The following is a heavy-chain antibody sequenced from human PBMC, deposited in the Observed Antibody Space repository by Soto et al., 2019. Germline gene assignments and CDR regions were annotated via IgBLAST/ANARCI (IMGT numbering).Heavy chain of an antibody. J-gene: IGHJ6*02. CDR1: GGSISSSSYY. V-gene: IGHV4-39*01. Sequence: SDTLSLTCTVSGGSISSSSYYWGWIRQPPGKGLEWIGSIYYSGSTYYNPSLKSRVTISVDTSKNQFSLKLSSVTAADTAVYYCARRGFGGYYYYYYGMDVWGQGTTVTVSS. D-gene: IGHD3-10*01. CDR3: ARRGFGGYYYYYYGMDV. CDR2: IYYSGST.